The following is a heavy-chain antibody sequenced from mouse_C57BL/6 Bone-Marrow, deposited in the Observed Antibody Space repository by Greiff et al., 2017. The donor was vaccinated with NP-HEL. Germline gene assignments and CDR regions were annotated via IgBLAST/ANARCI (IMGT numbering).Heavy chain of an antibody. V-gene: IGHV1-54*01. CDR3: ARSITTVVATDY. J-gene: IGHJ2*01. CDR2: INPGSGGT. D-gene: IGHD1-1*01. CDR1: GYAFTNYL. Sequence: QVQLQQSGAELVRPGTSVKVSCKASGYAFTNYLIEWVKQRPGQGLEWIGVINPGSGGTNYNEKFKGKATLTADKSSSTAYMQLSSLTSEDSAVYCCARSITTVVATDYWGQGTTLTVSS.